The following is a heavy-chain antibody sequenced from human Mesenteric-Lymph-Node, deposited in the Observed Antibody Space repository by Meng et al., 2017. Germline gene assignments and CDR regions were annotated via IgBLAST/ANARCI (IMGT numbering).Heavy chain of an antibody. CDR1: GGSISSTSYY. D-gene: IGHD3-16*01. CDR2: IYYSGNT. J-gene: IGHJ4*02. Sequence: SETLSLTCTVSGGSISSTSYYWGWIRQPPGQGLEWIGTIYYSGNTYYNPSLKSRVTISVDTSKNQFSLKLSSVTAADTAVYYCARIMGAYRLPYFDYWGQGTLVTVSS. CDR3: ARIMGAYRLPYFDY. V-gene: IGHV4-39*07.